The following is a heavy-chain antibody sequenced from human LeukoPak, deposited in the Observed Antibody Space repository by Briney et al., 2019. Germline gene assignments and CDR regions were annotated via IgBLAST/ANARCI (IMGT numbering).Heavy chain of an antibody. CDR1: GFTFSSYW. J-gene: IGHJ4*02. CDR3: ARMYGDYFGY. Sequence: TGGSLRLSCAASGFTFSSYWMNWVRQAPGKGLEWVSYISSSGSTIYYADSVKGRFTISTDNAKNSVFLQMNSLRAEDTAVYYCARMYGDYFGYWGQGTLVTVSS. V-gene: IGHV3-48*04. D-gene: IGHD4-17*01. CDR2: ISSSGSTI.